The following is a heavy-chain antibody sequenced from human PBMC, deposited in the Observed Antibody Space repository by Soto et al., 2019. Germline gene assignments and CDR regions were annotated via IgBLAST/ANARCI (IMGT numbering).Heavy chain of an antibody. CDR3: ARDQVDYSFWSAYLADAFDI. J-gene: IGHJ3*02. CDR2: INAGNGIT. CDR1: GYTFTNYA. D-gene: IGHD3-3*01. V-gene: IGHV1-3*01. Sequence: GASVKVSCKASGYTFTNYAIHWVRQVPGQRLEWMGWINAGNGITEYSQKFQGRVTITRDTSARTAYMELRSLRSEDTAVYYCARDQVDYSFWSAYLADAFDIWG.